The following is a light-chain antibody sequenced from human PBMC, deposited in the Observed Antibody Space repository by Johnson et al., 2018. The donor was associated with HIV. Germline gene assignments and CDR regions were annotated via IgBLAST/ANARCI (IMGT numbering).Light chain of an antibody. CDR1: VLAKKY. V-gene: IGLV3-27*01. CDR2: KDS. Sequence: VLTQPSSVSVSPGQTARITCSGDVLAKKYARWFQQKPGQAPVLVIYKDSERPSGIPERFPGSSSGTTVTVTISRAHVEDEADYYCYSAADNKGVFGTGTKVTVL. J-gene: IGLJ1*01. CDR3: YSAADNKGV.